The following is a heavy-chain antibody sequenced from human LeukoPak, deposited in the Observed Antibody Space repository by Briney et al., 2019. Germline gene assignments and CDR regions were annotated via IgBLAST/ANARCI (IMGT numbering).Heavy chain of an antibody. CDR1: GFTVSSSY. Sequence: PGGSLRLSCTASGFTVSSSYMIWVRQAPGKGLEWVSVIYSGGTTYYVDSVKGRFTISRDNSKNTLYLQMNSLRAEDTAVYYCARGRGYSHSNWVDPWGQGTMVTVSA. V-gene: IGHV3-53*01. CDR3: ARGRGYSHSNWVDP. D-gene: IGHD5-18*01. J-gene: IGHJ5*02. CDR2: IYSGGTT.